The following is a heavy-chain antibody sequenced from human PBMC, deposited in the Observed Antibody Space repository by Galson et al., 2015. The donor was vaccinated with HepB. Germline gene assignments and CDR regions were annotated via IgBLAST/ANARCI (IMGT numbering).Heavy chain of an antibody. V-gene: IGHV1-69*13. J-gene: IGHJ4*02. CDR1: GVTFSSDA. D-gene: IGHD6-13*01. CDR3: ALAAAATQARPWGH. CDR2: IIPIFGTA. Sequence: SVKVSCKASGVTFSSDAISWVRQAPGQGLEWMGGIIPIFGTANYAQKFQGRVTITADESTSTAYMELSSLRSEDTAVYYCALAAAATQARPWGHWGQGTLVTVSS.